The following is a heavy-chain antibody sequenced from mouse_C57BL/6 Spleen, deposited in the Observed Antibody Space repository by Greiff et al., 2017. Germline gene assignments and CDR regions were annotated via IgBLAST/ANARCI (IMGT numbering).Heavy chain of an antibody. CDR2: IHPNSGST. D-gene: IGHD1-1*01. CDR1: GYTFTSYW. CDR3: ARSPITTVVAGDFDY. V-gene: IGHV1-64*01. Sequence: VQLQQPGAELVKPGASVKLSCKASGYTFTSYWMHWVKQRPGQGLEWIGMIHPNSGSTNYNEKFKSKATLTVDKSSSTAYMQLSSLTSEDSAVYYCARSPITTVVAGDFDYWGQGTTLTVSS. J-gene: IGHJ2*01.